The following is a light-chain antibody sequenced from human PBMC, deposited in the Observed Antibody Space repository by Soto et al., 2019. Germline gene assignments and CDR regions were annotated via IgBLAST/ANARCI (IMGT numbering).Light chain of an antibody. CDR1: QNIRSNY. Sequence: DIVLRQSPGTLSLSPGQRATLSCRASQNIRSNYIAWFQQKPGQPPRLLIYGAINRATGIPARFSGSGSGTEFSLTIRRLEPEDFVVYYCQQYHSPPLTFGPGTKVEIK. J-gene: IGKJ1*01. V-gene: IGKV3-20*01. CDR3: QQYHSPPLT. CDR2: GAI.